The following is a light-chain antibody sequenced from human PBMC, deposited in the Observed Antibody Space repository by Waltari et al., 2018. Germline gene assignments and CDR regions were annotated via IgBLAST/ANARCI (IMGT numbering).Light chain of an antibody. CDR2: GVS. CDR1: SSDVGGYNY. V-gene: IGLV2-8*01. CDR3: SSYGGSNNLV. J-gene: IGLJ3*02. Sequence: QSALTQPPSASGSPGQSVTISCTGTSSDVGGYNYVSWYQQYPGKAPKVLIYGVSKRPSGVPDRFAGSKSGNPASLTVSGVQAEDEADYYCSSYGGSNNLVFGGGTKLTVL.